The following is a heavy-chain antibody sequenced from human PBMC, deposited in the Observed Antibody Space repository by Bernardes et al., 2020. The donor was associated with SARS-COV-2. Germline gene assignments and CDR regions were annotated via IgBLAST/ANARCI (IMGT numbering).Heavy chain of an antibody. CDR1: GFTFSSYD. CDR3: ARANYYDSSGYLSYYYGMDV. J-gene: IGHJ6*02. CDR2: IGTAGDT. D-gene: IGHD3-22*01. V-gene: IGHV3-13*01. Sequence: GGSLRLSCAASGFTFSSYDMHWVRQATGKGLEWVSAIGTAGDTYYPGSVKGRFTISRENAKNSLYLQMNSLRAGDTAVYYCARANYYDSSGYLSYYYGMDVWGQETTVTVSS.